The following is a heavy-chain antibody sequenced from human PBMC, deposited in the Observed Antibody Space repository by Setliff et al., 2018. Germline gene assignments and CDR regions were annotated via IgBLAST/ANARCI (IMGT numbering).Heavy chain of an antibody. D-gene: IGHD6-19*01. CDR3: AREQWLDPPGYYYMDV. CDR2: IYIGGSA. J-gene: IGHJ6*03. CDR1: GGSSSSYY. V-gene: IGHV4-4*07. Sequence: SETLSLTCAVYGGSSSSYYWSWIRQPAGKGLEWIGHIYIGGSANYNPSLKSRVTMSIDTSKNQFSLKLNSVTAADMAVYYCAREQWLDPPGYYYMDVWAKGTTVTVSS.